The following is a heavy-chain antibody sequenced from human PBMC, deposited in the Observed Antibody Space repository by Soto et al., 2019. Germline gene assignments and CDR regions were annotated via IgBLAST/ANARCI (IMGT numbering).Heavy chain of an antibody. CDR3: ARAMVRGPNWFDP. Sequence: GGSLRLSCAASGFTFSSYGMHWVRQAPGKGLEWVAVIWYDGSNKYYADSVKGRFTISRDNSKNTLYLQMNSLRAEDTAVYYCARAMVRGPNWFDPWGQGTLVTVSS. V-gene: IGHV3-33*01. CDR1: GFTFSSYG. J-gene: IGHJ5*02. CDR2: IWYDGSNK. D-gene: IGHD3-10*01.